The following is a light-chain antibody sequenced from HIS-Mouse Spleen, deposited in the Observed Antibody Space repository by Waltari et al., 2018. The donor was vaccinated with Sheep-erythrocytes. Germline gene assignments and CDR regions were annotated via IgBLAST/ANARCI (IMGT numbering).Light chain of an antibody. CDR1: TLADKS. J-gene: IGLJ2*01. CDR3: QAWDSSTVV. CDR2: QDS. V-gene: IGLV3-1*01. Sequence: SYELTQPPSVSVSPGQTASITCSGATLADKSACWYHQKPGQSPVLVIYQDSKRPSGIPERFSGSNSGNTATLTISGTQAMDEADYYCQAWDSSTVVFGGGTKLTVL.